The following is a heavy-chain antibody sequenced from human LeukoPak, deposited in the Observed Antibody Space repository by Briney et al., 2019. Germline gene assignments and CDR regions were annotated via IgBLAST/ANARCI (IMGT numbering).Heavy chain of an antibody. J-gene: IGHJ4*02. Sequence: GRSLRLSCAASGFTFSSYGMHWVRQAPGKGLEWVAVIWYDGSNKYYADSVKGRFTISRDNSKNTLYLQMNSLRAEDTAVYYCARVGSDYYDSLGVDYRGQGTLVTVSS. V-gene: IGHV3-33*01. D-gene: IGHD3-22*01. CDR1: GFTFSSYG. CDR3: ARVGSDYYDSLGVDY. CDR2: IWYDGSNK.